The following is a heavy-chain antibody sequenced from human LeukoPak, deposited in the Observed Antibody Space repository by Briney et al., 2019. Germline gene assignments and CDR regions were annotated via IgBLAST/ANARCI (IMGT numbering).Heavy chain of an antibody. J-gene: IGHJ4*02. CDR2: INPNSGGT. CDR1: GYTFTGYY. CDR3: ARVGTAMVKITTAFDY. V-gene: IGHV1-2*02. D-gene: IGHD5-18*01. Sequence: ASVKVSCKASGYTFTGYYMHWVRQAPGQGLEWMGWINPNSGGTNYAQKFQGSVTMTRDTSISTAYMELSRLRSDDTAVYYCARVGTAMVKITTAFDYWGQGTLVTVSS.